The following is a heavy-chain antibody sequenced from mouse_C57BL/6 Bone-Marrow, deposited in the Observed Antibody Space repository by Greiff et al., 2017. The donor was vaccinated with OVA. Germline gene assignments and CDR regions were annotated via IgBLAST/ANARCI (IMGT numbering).Heavy chain of an antibody. CDR1: GFNIKDDY. J-gene: IGHJ3*01. CDR3: TPYGPHEGFAY. CDR2: IAPANGDT. V-gene: IGHV14-4*01. Sequence: VQLQQSGAALVRPGASVKLSCTASGFNIKDDYMHWVKQRPEQGLEWIGWIAPANGDTEYASKFQGKATITADTSSNTAYLQLSSLTSEDTAVYYGTPYGPHEGFAYWGQGTLVTVSA. D-gene: IGHD1-1*02.